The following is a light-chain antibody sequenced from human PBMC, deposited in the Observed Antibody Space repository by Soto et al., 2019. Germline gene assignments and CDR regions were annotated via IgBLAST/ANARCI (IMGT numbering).Light chain of an antibody. CDR2: DAS. J-gene: IGKJ4*01. V-gene: IGKV3D-15*01. CDR1: QSVSGT. CDR3: QKYNSAPF. Sequence: ETVMTQSPVTLSVSPGERVPLSCRASQSVSGTLAWYKPTPGQAPRLLIYDASNRAIGIPARFSGSGSGTDFTLTIRSLKPEDVATYYCQKYNSAPFFGGGTKVDIK.